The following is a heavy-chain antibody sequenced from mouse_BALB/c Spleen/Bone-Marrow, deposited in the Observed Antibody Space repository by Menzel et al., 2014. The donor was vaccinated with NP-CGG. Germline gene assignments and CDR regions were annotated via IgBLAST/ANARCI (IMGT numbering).Heavy chain of an antibody. D-gene: IGHD1-1*01. J-gene: IGHJ4*01. V-gene: IGHV5-12-1*01. Sequence: EVQRVESGGGLVKPGGSLKLSCAASGFVFSSYDMSWVRQTPEKRLEWVAYISSGGGSTYYPDTVKGRFTISRDNAKNTLYLQMSSLKSEDTAMYYCARPLYYYGSSPFHAMDYWGQGTSVTVSS. CDR3: ARPLYYYGSSPFHAMDY. CDR2: ISSGGGST. CDR1: GFVFSSYD.